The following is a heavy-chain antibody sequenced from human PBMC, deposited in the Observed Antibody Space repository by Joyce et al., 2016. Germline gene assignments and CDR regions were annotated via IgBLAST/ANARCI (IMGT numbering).Heavy chain of an antibody. Sequence: EVQLVESGGGLVKPGRSLRLSCTASGFTFGDYAISWFRQAPGKGLEWVGCVRSKAYSGTTDYAASVKRRFTISRDDSKSIAFLQMNSLKIEDTAVYYCTRGFSGYYRYYFDYWGQGTLVTVSS. CDR1: GFTFGDYA. CDR3: TRGFSGYYRYYFDY. J-gene: IGHJ4*02. CDR2: VRSKAYSGTT. V-gene: IGHV3-49*05. D-gene: IGHD3-3*01.